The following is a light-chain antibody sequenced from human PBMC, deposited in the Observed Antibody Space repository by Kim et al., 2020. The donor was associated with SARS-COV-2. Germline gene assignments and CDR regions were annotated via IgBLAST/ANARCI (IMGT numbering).Light chain of an antibody. J-gene: IGKJ2*03. CDR3: QQYGSSPLYS. V-gene: IGKV3-20*01. CDR1: QTIVSKY. CDR2: GAS. Sequence: PGERAPLSCRASQTIVSKYLAWYQQKPGQAPRLLISGASNRATGIPDRFSGSGSGRDFTLTISRLEPEDFAVYFCQQYGSSPLYSFGQGTKLEIK.